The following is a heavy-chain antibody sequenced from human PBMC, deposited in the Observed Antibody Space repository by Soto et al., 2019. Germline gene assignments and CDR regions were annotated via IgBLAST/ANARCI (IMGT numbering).Heavy chain of an antibody. Sequence: EVQLVESGGGLVKPGGSLRLSCISSGFNFKKFAMSWVRQAPGEGLEWVSGISCCGGSTSYADSVKGRFSIARDDSTNTLSLQMNNLRVEDTAQYYCAKADGEQWLLPHLDKWGQGTLVTVS. CDR3: AKADGEQWLLPHLDK. CDR1: GFNFKKFA. D-gene: IGHD6-19*01. V-gene: IGHV3-23*04. J-gene: IGHJ4*02. CDR2: ISCCGGST.